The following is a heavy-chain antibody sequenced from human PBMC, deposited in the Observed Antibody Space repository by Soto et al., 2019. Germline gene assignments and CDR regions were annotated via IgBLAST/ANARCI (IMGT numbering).Heavy chain of an antibody. V-gene: IGHV3-13*05. D-gene: IGHD2-21*02. CDR1: GFTFSRYD. CDR3: ARGERCGGDCYLFDY. CDR2: IGTGGDP. J-gene: IGHJ4*02. Sequence: EVQLVESGGGLVQPGGSLRLSCAASGFTFSRYDMHWVRQATGKGLEWVSGIGTGGDPYYPGSVKGRFTISSENAKNSLYRQMNSLRAGDTAVYYCARGERCGGDCYLFDYWGQGTLVTVSS.